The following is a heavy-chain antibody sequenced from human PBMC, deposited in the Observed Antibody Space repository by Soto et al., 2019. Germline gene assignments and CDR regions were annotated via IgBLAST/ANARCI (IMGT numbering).Heavy chain of an antibody. V-gene: IGHV1-69*01. CDR3: ARGGGGDTAKEAPLDAFDI. Sequence: QVQLVQSGAEVKKPGSSVKVSCKASGGTFSDYAISWVRQAPGQGLEWMGGIIPIFGTANYAQKFQGRVTITADESTSTAYMEMSSLRSEDRAVYYCARGGGGDTAKEAPLDAFDIWGQGTMVTVSS. D-gene: IGHD5-18*01. J-gene: IGHJ3*02. CDR2: IIPIFGTA. CDR1: GGTFSDYA.